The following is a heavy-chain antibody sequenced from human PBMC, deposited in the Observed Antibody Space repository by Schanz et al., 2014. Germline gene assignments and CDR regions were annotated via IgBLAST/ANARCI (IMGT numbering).Heavy chain of an antibody. J-gene: IGHJ4*02. Sequence: VQLQQWGAGLLKPSETLSLTCAVYGGSFSAYYWNWVRQAPGKGLEWVSAITGSGSKTYYADSVKGRFTIARDNSKNTLFLQMDSLRVEDTAVYYCMAMGRNTSHYFDHWGQGTLVTVSS. D-gene: IGHD1-1*01. CDR1: GGSFSAYY. CDR2: ITGSGSKT. CDR3: MAMGRNTSHYFDH. V-gene: IGHV3-23*01.